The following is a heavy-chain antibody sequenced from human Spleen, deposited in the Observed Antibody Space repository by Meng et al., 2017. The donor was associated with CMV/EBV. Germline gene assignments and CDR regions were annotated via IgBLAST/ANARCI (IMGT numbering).Heavy chain of an antibody. CDR1: GGSCSSYY. CDR2: NNHSGST. J-gene: IGHJ5*02. V-gene: IGHV4-34*01. CDR3: ATSRFDP. Sequence: HVQPWHAGRLTPTVSLFPPCAVYGGSCSSYYGSGIRQPPGKGMEWIGENNHSGSTNYNPSLKSRVTISVDTSKNQFSLKLSSVTAADTAVYYCATSRFDPWGQGTLVTASS. D-gene: IGHD6-6*01.